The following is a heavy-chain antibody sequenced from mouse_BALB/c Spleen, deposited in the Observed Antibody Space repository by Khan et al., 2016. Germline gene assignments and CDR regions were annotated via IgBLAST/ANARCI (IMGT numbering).Heavy chain of an antibody. CDR1: GFTFTDYY. V-gene: IGHV7-3*02. J-gene: IGHJ1*01. D-gene: IGHD2-14*01. CDR2: IRNKANGYTT. CDR3: ARDRYDWYFDV. Sequence: EVELVESGGGLVQPGGSLRLSCATSGFTFTDYYMSWVRQPPGKALEWLGFIRNKANGYTTEYSASVKGRFTISRDNSHSILYLQMNTLRAVDSATYYCARDRYDWYFDVWGAGTPVTVSS.